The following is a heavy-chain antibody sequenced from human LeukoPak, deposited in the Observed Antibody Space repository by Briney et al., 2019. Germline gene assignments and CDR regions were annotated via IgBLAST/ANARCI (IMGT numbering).Heavy chain of an antibody. J-gene: IGHJ4*02. CDR3: ARDKGGGSSY. CDR2: IYHSGST. D-gene: IGHD5/OR15-5a*01. CDR1: GGSISSHY. Sequence: SETLSLTCTVSGGSISSHYWSWIRQPPGKGLEWIGSIYHSGSTYYNPSLKSRVTISVDTSKNQFSLKLSSVTAADTAVYYCARDKGGGSSYWGQGTLVTVSS. V-gene: IGHV4-59*11.